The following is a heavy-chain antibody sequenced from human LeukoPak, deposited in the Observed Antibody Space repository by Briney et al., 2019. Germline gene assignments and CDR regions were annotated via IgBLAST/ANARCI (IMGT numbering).Heavy chain of an antibody. CDR3: ARDYYDFWSGYFSWFDP. J-gene: IGHJ5*02. V-gene: IGHV4-39*02. CDR2: IYYSGST. Sequence: PSETLSLTCTVSGGSISSSSYYWGWIRQPPGKGLEWIGSIYYSGSTYYNPSLKSRVTISVDTSKNQFSLKLSSVTAADTAVYYCARDYYDFWSGYFSWFDPWGQGTLVTVSS. CDR1: GGSISSSSYY. D-gene: IGHD3-3*01.